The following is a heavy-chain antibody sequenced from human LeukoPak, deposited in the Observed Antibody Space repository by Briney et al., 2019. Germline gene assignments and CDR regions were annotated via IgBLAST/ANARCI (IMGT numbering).Heavy chain of an antibody. CDR2: IYFSGST. CDR1: GVSISSSNSY. J-gene: IGHJ4*02. D-gene: IGHD4-17*01. V-gene: IGHV4-39*01. Sequence: PSETLSLTCTVSGVSISSSNSYWGWIRQPPGTGLEWIGSIYFSGSTYYNPSLKSRVTIYADTSKNQFSLKLSSVTAADTAVYYCARRTVTNFDYWGQGTLVTVSS. CDR3: ARRTVTNFDY.